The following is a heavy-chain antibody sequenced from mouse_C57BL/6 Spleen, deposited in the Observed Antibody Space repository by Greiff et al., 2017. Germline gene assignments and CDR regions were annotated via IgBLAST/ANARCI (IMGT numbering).Heavy chain of an antibody. CDR3: TRPHSGVYFDV. Sequence: QVQLQQSGAELVRPGASVTLSCKASGYTFTDYEMHWVKQTPVHGLEWIGAIDPETGGTAYNQKFKGKAILTADKSSSTAYMELRSLTSEDSAVYYCTRPHSGVYFDVWGTGTTVTVSS. CDR2: IDPETGGT. J-gene: IGHJ1*03. V-gene: IGHV1-15*01. D-gene: IGHD1-2*01. CDR1: GYTFTDYE.